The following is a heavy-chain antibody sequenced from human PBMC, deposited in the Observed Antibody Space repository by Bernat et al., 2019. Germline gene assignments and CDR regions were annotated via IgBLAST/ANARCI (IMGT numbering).Heavy chain of an antibody. J-gene: IGHJ6*02. CDR1: GFNINSYW. V-gene: IGHV3-7*03. CDR3: ARDRRVYGMDV. Sequence: EVQVVESGGGLVKPGGSLRLSCAASGFNINSYWTTWVRQAPGKGLEWVANIKPDGSEMFYVDSVKGRFTISRDNSKNSRYLQMNSLRAEDTAVYYCARDRRVYGMDVWGQGTTVTVSS. CDR2: IKPDGSEM.